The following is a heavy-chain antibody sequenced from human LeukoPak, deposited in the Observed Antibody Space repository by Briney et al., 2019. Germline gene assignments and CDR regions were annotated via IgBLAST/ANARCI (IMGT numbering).Heavy chain of an antibody. CDR2: IDSDGSST. Sequence: GGSLRLSCAASGFTLSSYWMHWVRQGPGKGLVWVSRIDSDGSSTNYADSVKGRFTISRDSAKNTLYLQMNSLRAEDTAVYYCARGGGSYGWFDPWGQGTLVTVSS. CDR1: GFTLSSYW. V-gene: IGHV3-74*01. J-gene: IGHJ5*02. D-gene: IGHD3-16*01. CDR3: ARGGGSYGWFDP.